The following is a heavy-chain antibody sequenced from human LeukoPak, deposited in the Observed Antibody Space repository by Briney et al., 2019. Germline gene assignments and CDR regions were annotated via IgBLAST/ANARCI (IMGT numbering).Heavy chain of an antibody. V-gene: IGHV1-46*01. CDR3: ATVNASPSSWEGRYHLDY. Sequence: EASVKVSCKASGYTFTSYYMHWGRQAPGQGLEGMGIINPSGGSTSYAQKFQGRVTMTRDTSTSTVYMELSSLSSDDTAVCYCATVNASPSSWEGRYHLDYRGPGTLVTASS. J-gene: IGHJ4*01. CDR1: GYTFTSYY. D-gene: IGHD6-13*01. CDR2: INPSGGST.